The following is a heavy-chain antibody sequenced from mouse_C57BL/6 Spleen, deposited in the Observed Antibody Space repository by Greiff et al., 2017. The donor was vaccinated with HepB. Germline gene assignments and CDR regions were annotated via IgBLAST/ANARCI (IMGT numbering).Heavy chain of an antibody. J-gene: IGHJ3*01. D-gene: IGHD1-1*01. CDR1: GYTFTSYD. V-gene: IGHV1-85*01. CDR3: ASKYGSSYAWFAY. CDR2: IYPRDGST. Sequence: QVQLQQSGPELVKPGASVKLSCKASGYTFTSYDINWVKQRPGQGLEWIGWIYPRDGSTKYNEKFKGKATLTVDTSSSTAYMELHSLTSEDSAVYFCASKYGSSYAWFAYWGQGTLVTVSA.